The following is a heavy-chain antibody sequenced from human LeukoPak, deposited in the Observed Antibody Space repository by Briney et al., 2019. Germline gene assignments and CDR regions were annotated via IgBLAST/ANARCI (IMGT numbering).Heavy chain of an antibody. D-gene: IGHD6-13*01. Sequence: PGGSLRLSCAASGFTFSTYTMNWVRQAPGKGLEWVSYVSSSGGTIYYADSVKGRFTISRDNAKNSLYLQMNSLRAEDTAVYYCTKGGRSSSWHWPYWGRGTLVTVSS. CDR3: TKGGRSSSWHWPY. CDR2: VSSSGGTI. V-gene: IGHV3-48*04. J-gene: IGHJ4*02. CDR1: GFTFSTYT.